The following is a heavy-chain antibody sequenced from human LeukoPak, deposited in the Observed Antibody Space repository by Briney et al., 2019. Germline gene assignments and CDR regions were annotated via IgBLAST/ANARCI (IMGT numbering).Heavy chain of an antibody. Sequence: SETLSLTCTVSGGSFSSSHYYWGWIRQSPGKGLEWIGTIYYSGSTYYNPSLKSRVTISVDKSKNQFSLKLSSVTAADTAVYYCARGYCGSGRYDAFDIWGQGTMVTVSS. CDR2: IYYSGST. V-gene: IGHV4-39*07. CDR1: GGSFSSSHYY. CDR3: ARGYCGSGRYDAFDI. J-gene: IGHJ3*02. D-gene: IGHD3-10*01.